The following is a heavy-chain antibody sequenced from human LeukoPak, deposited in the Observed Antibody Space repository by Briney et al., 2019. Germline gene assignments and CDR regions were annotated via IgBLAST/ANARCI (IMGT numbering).Heavy chain of an antibody. D-gene: IGHD2-8*02. CDR3: ARWVFYAISGFDY. CDR1: GSPISSYY. CDR2: IYYSGST. J-gene: IGHJ4*02. V-gene: IGHV4-59*01. Sequence: SETLSLTCSVSGSPISSYYWSCIRQPPGKGLEGIGYIYYSGSTNYNPSLKSRVTISVDTSKNQFSLKLSSVTAADTAVYYCARWVFYAISGFDYWGQGTLVTVSS.